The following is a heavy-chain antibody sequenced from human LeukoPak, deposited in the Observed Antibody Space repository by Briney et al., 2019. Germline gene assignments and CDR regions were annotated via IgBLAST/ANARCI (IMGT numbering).Heavy chain of an antibody. V-gene: IGHV1-18*01. J-gene: IGHJ4*02. CDR1: GYTFTSYG. Sequence: ASVKVSCKASGYTFTSYGISWVRQAPGQGLEWMGWISAYNGNTNYAQKLQGRVTMTTDTSTSTAYMELWSLRSDDTAVYYCAAGSSGWYGGWGLDYWGQGTLVTVSS. CDR2: ISAYNGNT. CDR3: AAGSSGWYGGWGLDY. D-gene: IGHD6-19*01.